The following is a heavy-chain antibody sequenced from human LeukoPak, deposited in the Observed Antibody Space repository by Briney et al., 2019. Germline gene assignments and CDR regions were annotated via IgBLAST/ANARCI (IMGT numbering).Heavy chain of an antibody. V-gene: IGHV4-34*01. D-gene: IGHD6-6*01. J-gene: IGHJ5*02. Sequence: PSETLSLTCGVYGGSFSGYHWTWIRLRPGKGLEWIGDIDHSGSTRYNPSLKSRVTISLDTSNNQFSLKLNSVTAADTAVYYCARGFPSSSRWFDPWGQGTLVTVSS. CDR3: ARGFPSSSRWFDP. CDR2: IDHSGST. CDR1: GGSFSGYH.